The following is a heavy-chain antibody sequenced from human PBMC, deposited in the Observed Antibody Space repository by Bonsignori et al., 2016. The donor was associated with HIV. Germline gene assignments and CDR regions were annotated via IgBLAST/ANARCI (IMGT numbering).Heavy chain of an antibody. V-gene: IGHV3-74*01. CDR2: INSDGSST. J-gene: IGHJ4*02. D-gene: IGHD6-19*01. CDR3: ARDQEFWGGWYVYFDY. Sequence: WIRQPPGKGLVWVSRINSDGSSTSYADSVKGRFTISRDNAKNTLYLQMNSLRAEDTAVYYCARDQEFWGGWYVYFDYWGQGTLVTVSS.